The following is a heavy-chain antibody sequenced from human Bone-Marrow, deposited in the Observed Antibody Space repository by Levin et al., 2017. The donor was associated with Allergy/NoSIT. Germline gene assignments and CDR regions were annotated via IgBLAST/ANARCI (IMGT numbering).Heavy chain of an antibody. CDR3: TKDIGDGSGYYYGMDV. J-gene: IGHJ6*02. D-gene: IGHD6-19*01. Sequence: PGGSLRLSCAASGFTFSDYAMTWVRQAPGKGLEWVSAISRDITRTNYADFVRGRFTISRDNSKNTLWLQMNSLRAEDTALYYCTKDIGDGSGYYYGMDVWGQGTTVTVSS. CDR1: GFTFSDYA. CDR2: ISRDITRT. V-gene: IGHV3-23*01.